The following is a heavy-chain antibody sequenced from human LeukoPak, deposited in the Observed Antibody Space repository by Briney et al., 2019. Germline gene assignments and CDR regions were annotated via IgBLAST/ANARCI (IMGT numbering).Heavy chain of an antibody. CDR1: GDSVSSNSAT. V-gene: IGHV6-1*01. CDR3: ARGDSSSWYFLGAFDI. CDR2: TYYRSKWYN. Sequence: SQTLSLTCAISGDSVSSNSATWNWIRQPPSRGLEWLGRTYYRSKWYNDYALSVKSRISINPDTSKSQFSLQLNSVTPEDTAVYYCARGDSSSWYFLGAFDIWGQGTMVTVSS. J-gene: IGHJ3*02. D-gene: IGHD6-13*01.